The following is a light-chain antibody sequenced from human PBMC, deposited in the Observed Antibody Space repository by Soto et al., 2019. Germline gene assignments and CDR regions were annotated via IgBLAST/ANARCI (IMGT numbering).Light chain of an antibody. CDR1: QGLKHSDGNTY. CDR2: NVS. J-gene: IGKJ1*01. Sequence: VVMTQSPLSLPVTLGQPASISCRSSQGLKHSDGNTYLHWFQQRPGESPRHLINNVSNRDSGVQDRFSGSGSGTDFTLKISRVEAEDVGLFYCLQGTHWPLTFGQGTKVEIK. V-gene: IGKV2-30*02. CDR3: LQGTHWPLT.